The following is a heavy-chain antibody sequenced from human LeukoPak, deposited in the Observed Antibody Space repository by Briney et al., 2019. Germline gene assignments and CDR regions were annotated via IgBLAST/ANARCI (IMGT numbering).Heavy chain of an antibody. Sequence: GRSLRLSCAASGFTFSSYGMHWVRQAPGKGLEWVSAISGSGGSTYYADSVKGRFTISRDNSKNTLYLQMNSLRAEDTAVYYCAKGRDPSGYDLAFDYWGQGTLVTVSS. J-gene: IGHJ4*02. D-gene: IGHD5-12*01. CDR3: AKGRDPSGYDLAFDY. CDR2: ISGSGGST. CDR1: GFTFSSYG. V-gene: IGHV3-23*01.